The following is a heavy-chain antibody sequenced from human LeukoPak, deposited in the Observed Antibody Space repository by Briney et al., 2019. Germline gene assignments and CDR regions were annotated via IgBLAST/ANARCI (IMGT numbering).Heavy chain of an antibody. J-gene: IGHJ5*02. CDR2: IIPIFGTA. Sequence: SVKVSCKASGGTFSSYAISWVRQAPGQGLEWMGGIIPIFGTANYAQKFQGRVTITADESTSTAYMELSSLRSEDTAVYYCARGGSIAALFGPFDPWGQGTLVTVSS. CDR1: GGTFSSYA. CDR3: ARGGSIAALFGPFDP. V-gene: IGHV1-69*13. D-gene: IGHD6-6*01.